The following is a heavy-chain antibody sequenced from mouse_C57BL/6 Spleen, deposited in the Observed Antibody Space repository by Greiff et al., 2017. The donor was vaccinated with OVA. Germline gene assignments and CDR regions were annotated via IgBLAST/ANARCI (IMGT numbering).Heavy chain of an antibody. CDR2: IDPSDSET. CDR1: GYTFTSYW. CDR3: ARAAVLRYFDV. J-gene: IGHJ1*03. V-gene: IGHV1-52*01. D-gene: IGHD1-1*01. Sequence: VQLQQPGAELVRPGSSVKLSCKASGYTFTSYWMHWVKQRPIQGLEWIGNIDPSDSETHYNQKFKDKATLTVDKSSSTAYMQLSSLTSEDSAVYYCARAAVLRYFDVWGTGTTVTVSS.